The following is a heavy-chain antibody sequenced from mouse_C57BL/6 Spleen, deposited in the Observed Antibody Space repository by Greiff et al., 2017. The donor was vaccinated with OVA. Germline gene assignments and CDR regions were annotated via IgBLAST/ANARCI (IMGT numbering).Heavy chain of an antibody. V-gene: IGHV1-4*01. CDR3: ARGSNWYFEV. CDR1: GYTFTSYT. Sequence: QVQLQQSGAELARPGASVKLSCKASGYTFTSYTMHWVKQRPGQGLEWIGYINPSSGYTKYNQKFKDKATLTADKSSSTAYMQLSSLTSEDSAVYYCARGSNWYFEVWGTGTTVTVSS. D-gene: IGHD5-1*01. CDR2: INPSSGYT. J-gene: IGHJ1*03.